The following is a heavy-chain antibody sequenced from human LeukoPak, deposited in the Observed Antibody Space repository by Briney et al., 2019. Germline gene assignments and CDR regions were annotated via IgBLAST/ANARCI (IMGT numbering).Heavy chain of an antibody. CDR3: ARDGSYYRDWFDP. J-gene: IGHJ5*02. V-gene: IGHV3-23*01. CDR1: GFTFSSYA. Sequence: GGSLRLSCADSGFTFSSYAMNWVRQAPGKGLEWVSVISGSGGSTYYADSVKGRFTISRDNSKNTLYLQMNSLRAEDTAVYYCARDGSYYRDWFDPWGQGTLVTVS. D-gene: IGHD1-26*01. CDR2: ISGSGGST.